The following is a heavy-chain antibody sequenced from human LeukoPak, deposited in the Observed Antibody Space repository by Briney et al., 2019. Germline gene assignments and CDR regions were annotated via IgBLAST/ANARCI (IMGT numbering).Heavy chain of an antibody. J-gene: IGHJ4*02. CDR3: ARGLGYYGSGSYHLLFDY. CDR1: GGSFRGYY. V-gene: IGHV4-34*01. D-gene: IGHD3-10*01. Sequence: PSETLSLTCAVYGGSFRGYYGSWIRQPPGKGLEWIGEINHSGSTNYNPSLKSRVTISVDTSKNQFSLKLSSVTAADTAVYYCARGLGYYGSGSYHLLFDYWGQGTLVTVSS. CDR2: INHSGST.